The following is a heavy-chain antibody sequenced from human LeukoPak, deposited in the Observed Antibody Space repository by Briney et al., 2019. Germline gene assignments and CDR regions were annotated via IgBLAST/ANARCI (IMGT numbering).Heavy chain of an antibody. D-gene: IGHD5-24*01. V-gene: IGHV4-39*01. CDR1: GGSISSSSYY. J-gene: IGHJ5*02. CDR3: ARQLGDGYNLVYWFDP. CDR2: VYDTGST. Sequence: PSETLSLTCTVSGGSISSSSYYWGWIRQSPGKGLEWIGSVYDTGSTQDNPSLKGRVTISEDTSKNQFSLKLTSVTAEDTAAYYCARQLGDGYNLVYWFDPWGQGTLVTVSS.